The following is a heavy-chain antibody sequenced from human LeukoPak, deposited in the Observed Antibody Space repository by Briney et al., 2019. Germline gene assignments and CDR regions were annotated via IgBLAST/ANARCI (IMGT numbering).Heavy chain of an antibody. CDR3: ARVAGLLGYCSSTSCYIDY. CDR1: GYTFSSYG. V-gene: IGHV1-18*01. Sequence: ASVKVSCTASGYTFSSYGIAWVRQAPGQGLEWMGWISAYNGNTNYAQKLQGRVTMTTDTSTSTAYMELRSLRSDDTAVYYCARVAGLLGYCSSTSCYIDYWGQGTLVTVSS. D-gene: IGHD2-2*02. CDR2: ISAYNGNT. J-gene: IGHJ4*02.